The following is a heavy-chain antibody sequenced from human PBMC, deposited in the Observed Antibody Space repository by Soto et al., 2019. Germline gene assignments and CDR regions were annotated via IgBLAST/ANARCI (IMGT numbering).Heavy chain of an antibody. J-gene: IGHJ6*02. V-gene: IGHV4-34*01. CDR1: GWSFSDYY. CDR3: ARGGKAGRRRYYYGLDV. Sequence: EXLSLTCAVYGWSFSDYYWDWIRQSPGKGLEWIGEINHSGNTNYNPSLKRRVTMSVDTSTNQVSLKLTSVTAADTAVYYCARGGKAGRRRYYYGLDVWGLGTTVTVPS. D-gene: IGHD6-6*01. CDR2: INHSGNT.